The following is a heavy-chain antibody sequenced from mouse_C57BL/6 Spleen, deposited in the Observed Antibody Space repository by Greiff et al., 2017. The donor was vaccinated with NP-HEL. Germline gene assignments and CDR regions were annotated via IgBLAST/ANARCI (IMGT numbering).Heavy chain of an antibody. Sequence: EVKLVESGGGLVKPGGSLKLSCAASGFTFSDYGMHWVRQAPEKGLEWVAYISSGSSTIYYADTVKGRFTISRDNAKNTLFLQMTSLRSEDTAMYYCARRIHYYGSSYVGYFDYWGQGTTLTVSS. J-gene: IGHJ2*01. V-gene: IGHV5-17*01. CDR2: ISSGSSTI. CDR1: GFTFSDYG. CDR3: ARRIHYYGSSYVGYFDY. D-gene: IGHD1-1*01.